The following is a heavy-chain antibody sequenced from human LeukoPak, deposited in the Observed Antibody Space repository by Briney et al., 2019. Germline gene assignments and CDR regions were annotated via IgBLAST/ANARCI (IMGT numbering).Heavy chain of an antibody. D-gene: IGHD3-10*01. CDR3: ARRQLWFREIDY. CDR1: GGTISSYY. V-gene: IGHV4-59*12. Sequence: SETLSFTCTVSGGTISSYYWSWLRQPPGKELKGIGYIYYSGSTNYNPSLKSRVTISVDTSKNQFSLKLSSVTAADTAVYYCARRQLWFREIDYWGQGTLSPSPQ. J-gene: IGHJ4*02. CDR2: IYYSGST.